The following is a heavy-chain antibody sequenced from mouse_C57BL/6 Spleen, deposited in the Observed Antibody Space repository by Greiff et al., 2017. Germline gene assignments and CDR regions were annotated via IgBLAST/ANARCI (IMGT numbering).Heavy chain of an antibody. CDR3: AKGSRDYYYYAMDY. J-gene: IGHJ4*01. CDR1: GYSITSGYY. CDR2: ISYDGNN. V-gene: IGHV3-6*01. Sequence: VQLKASGPGLVKPSQSLSLTCSVTGYSITSGYYWNWIRQFPGNKLEWMGYISYDGNNTSNPSLKNRISITRDTSKNQFFLKLNSVTTEDTATYYGAKGSRDYYYYAMDYWGQGTSVTVSA. D-gene: IGHD1-1*02.